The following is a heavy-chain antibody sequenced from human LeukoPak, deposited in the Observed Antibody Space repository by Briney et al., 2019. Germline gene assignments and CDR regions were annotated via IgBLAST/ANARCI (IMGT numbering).Heavy chain of an antibody. CDR1: GFTFSTYS. Sequence: GGSLRLSCAASGFTFSTYSMNWVRQAPGQGLEWVSSISSSSSYIYYADSVKGRFTISRDNAENSLYLQMNSLRAEDTAVYYCARGGAYCGGDCYLPPPVVLALWGRGTLVTVSS. CDR3: ARGGAYCGGDCYLPPPVVLAL. J-gene: IGHJ2*01. D-gene: IGHD2-21*02. CDR2: ISSSSSYI. V-gene: IGHV3-21*04.